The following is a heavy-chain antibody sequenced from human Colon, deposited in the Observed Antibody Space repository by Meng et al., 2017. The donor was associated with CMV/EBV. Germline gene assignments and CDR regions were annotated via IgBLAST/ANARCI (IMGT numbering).Heavy chain of an antibody. J-gene: IGHJ4*02. CDR1: GFTFSEFP. CDR3: AKEPARGYHYPVDY. D-gene: IGHD5-12*01. CDR2: ISGSGSNT. Sequence: ASGFTFSEFPMSWVRQAPGKVLDWISAISGSGSNTYYVGSVKGRFTISRDNSINTLYLQMNSLRAEDTAVYYCAKEPARGYHYPVDYWGQGTLVTVSS. V-gene: IGHV3-23*01.